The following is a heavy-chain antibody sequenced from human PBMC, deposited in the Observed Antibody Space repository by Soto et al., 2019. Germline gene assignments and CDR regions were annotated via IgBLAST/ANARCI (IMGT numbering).Heavy chain of an antibody. CDR3: ANEIRPNDY. CDR1: GLPFIGQA. V-gene: IGHV3-23*01. J-gene: IGHJ4*02. D-gene: IGHD4-17*01. CDR2: ISIGGGNT. Sequence: EVQLLESGGGLVQPGGSWRLFCEASGLPFIGQAISWVRQAPGKGLEWVSSISIGGGNTYYADSVRGRFTISRDNSKNTLYLHMNSLTAEDTAIYYCANEIRPNDYWGQGTLVTVSS.